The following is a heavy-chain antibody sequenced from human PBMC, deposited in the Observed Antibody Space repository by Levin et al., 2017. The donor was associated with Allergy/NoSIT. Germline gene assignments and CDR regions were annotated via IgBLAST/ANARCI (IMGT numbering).Heavy chain of an antibody. CDR3: ARALGGGAYVGDY. V-gene: IGHV3-74*01. J-gene: IGHJ4*02. D-gene: IGHD4-23*01. CDR2: INSDGSSR. Sequence: GGSLRLSCAASGLTFSSYWMHWVRQAPGKGLVWVSRINSDGSSRDYVDYVKGRFIISRDNAKNTLYLQMNSLREEETAVYYCARALGGGAYVGDYWGQGTLVTVSS. CDR1: GLTFSSYW.